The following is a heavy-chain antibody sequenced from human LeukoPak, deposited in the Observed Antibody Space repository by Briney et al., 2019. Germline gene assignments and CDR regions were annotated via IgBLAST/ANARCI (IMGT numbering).Heavy chain of an antibody. CDR2: IYPGDSDT. J-gene: IGHJ4*02. V-gene: IGHV5-51*01. Sequence: GESLKISCKGSGYSFTSYWIGWVRQMPGKGLEWVRIIYPGDSDTRYSPSFQGQVTISADKSISTAYLQWSSLKASDTAMYYCARIGRDGYNYGVSDYWGQGTLVTVSS. D-gene: IGHD5-24*01. CDR1: GYSFTSYW. CDR3: ARIGRDGYNYGVSDY.